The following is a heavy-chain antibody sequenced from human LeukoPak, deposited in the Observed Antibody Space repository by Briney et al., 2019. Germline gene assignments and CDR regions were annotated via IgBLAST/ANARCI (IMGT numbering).Heavy chain of an antibody. V-gene: IGHV3-74*01. CDR1: EFRFSNYW. CDR3: ARGIQRRTFDI. CDR2: ISSDESST. Sequence: GGSLRLSCAASEFRFSNYWMHWVRQALGKGLVWVSRISSDESSTTYADSVKGRFTISRDNAKNTLYLQMNSLRAEDSAVYYCARGIQRRTFDIWGQGTVVTVS. J-gene: IGHJ3*02. D-gene: IGHD1-1*01.